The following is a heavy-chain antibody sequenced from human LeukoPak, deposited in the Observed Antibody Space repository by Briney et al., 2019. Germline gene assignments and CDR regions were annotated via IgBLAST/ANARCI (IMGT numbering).Heavy chain of an antibody. Sequence: SETLSLTCTVSGGSVCSGSYYWSWIRQPPGKGLEWIGYIYYSGSTNYNPSLKSRVTMSVDTSKNQFSLKLSSVTAADTAVYYCARDQYYDILTGYSDYYYGMDVWGQGTTVTVSS. CDR3: ARDQYYDILTGYSDYYYGMDV. CDR2: IYYSGST. V-gene: IGHV4-61*01. J-gene: IGHJ6*02. CDR1: GGSVCSGSYY. D-gene: IGHD3-9*01.